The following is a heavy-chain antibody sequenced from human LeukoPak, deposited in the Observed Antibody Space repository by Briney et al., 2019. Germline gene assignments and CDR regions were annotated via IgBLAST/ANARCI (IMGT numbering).Heavy chain of an antibody. CDR1: GDSIRSYD. V-gene: IGHV4-59*08. Sequence: PSETLSLTCTVSGDSIRSYDLNWIRRPPGKGLEWIGSIYYTGSTSYNPSLKSRVTISLDTSKSQFSLRLTSVTAADTAVYYCASHGSSGHDPLTWGQGTLVTVSS. CDR3: ASHGSSGHDPLT. D-gene: IGHD5-12*01. J-gene: IGHJ4*01. CDR2: IYYTGST.